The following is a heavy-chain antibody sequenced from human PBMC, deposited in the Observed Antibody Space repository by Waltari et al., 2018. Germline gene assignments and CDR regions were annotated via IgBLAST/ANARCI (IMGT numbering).Heavy chain of an antibody. CDR2: ISSSGSTI. J-gene: IGHJ6*02. D-gene: IGHD1-26*01. Sequence: EVQLVESGGGLVQPGGSLRLSCAASGFTFSSYEMNWVRQAPGKGLEWVSYISSSGSTIYYADSVKGRFTISRDNAKNSLYLQMNSLRAEDTAVYYCVRENSGGSYYYCYGMDVWGQGTTVTVSS. V-gene: IGHV3-48*03. CDR3: VRENSGGSYYYCYGMDV. CDR1: GFTFSSYE.